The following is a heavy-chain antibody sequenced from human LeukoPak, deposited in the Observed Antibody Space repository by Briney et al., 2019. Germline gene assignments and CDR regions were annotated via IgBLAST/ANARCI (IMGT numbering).Heavy chain of an antibody. V-gene: IGHV4-59*01. D-gene: IGHD6-13*01. Sequence: SETLSLTCTVSGGSISSYYWSWLRQSPGKGLEWIVYIYYSGSTDYSPSLKGRVTMSVDTSKNQFSLNLSSVTAADTAVYYCARDLGLGSRSYYYGMDVWGQGTTVTVSS. CDR2: IYYSGST. J-gene: IGHJ6*02. CDR3: ARDLGLGSRSYYYGMDV. CDR1: GGSISSYY.